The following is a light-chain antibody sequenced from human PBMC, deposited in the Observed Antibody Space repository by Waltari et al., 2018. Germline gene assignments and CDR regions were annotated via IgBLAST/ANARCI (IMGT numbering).Light chain of an antibody. CDR2: DDS. Sequence: SYVLTQPPSVSVAPGQTDTIPCGGDTIQTKSVHWYQRRPGQAPIQVVFDDSDRPSGFSERLSGSNSGHTATLTIRSVEAGDEADYYCQVCDTNTDHIIFGGGTKLTVL. V-gene: IGLV3-21*02. J-gene: IGLJ2*01. CDR3: QVCDTNTDHII. CDR1: TIQTKS.